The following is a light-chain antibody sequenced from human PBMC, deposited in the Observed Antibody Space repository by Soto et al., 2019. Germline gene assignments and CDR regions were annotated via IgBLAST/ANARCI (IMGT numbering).Light chain of an antibody. CDR3: QQSYSTPLT. Sequence: DIQLTQSPSFLSASVGDRVTITCRASQGISSYLAWYQQKPGKAPKLLIYAASTLQSGVPSRFSGSGSGTEFTLTISSLQPEDFATYYCQQSYSTPLTFGGGTKVEIK. J-gene: IGKJ4*01. V-gene: IGKV1-9*01. CDR1: QGISSY. CDR2: AAS.